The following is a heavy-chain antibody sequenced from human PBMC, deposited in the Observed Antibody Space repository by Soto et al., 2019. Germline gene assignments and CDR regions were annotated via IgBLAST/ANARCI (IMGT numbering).Heavy chain of an antibody. Sequence: QVQLVESGGGVVQSGRSLRLSCAASGFTFSSYGMHWVRQAPGKGLEWVAVIWYDGSNKYYADSVKGRFTISRDNSKNTLYLQMNSLRAEDTAVYYCARDGQVGGYYDSSGYPGYWGQGTLVTVSS. D-gene: IGHD3-22*01. CDR2: IWYDGSNK. V-gene: IGHV3-33*01. CDR1: GFTFSSYG. J-gene: IGHJ4*02. CDR3: ARDGQVGGYYDSSGYPGY.